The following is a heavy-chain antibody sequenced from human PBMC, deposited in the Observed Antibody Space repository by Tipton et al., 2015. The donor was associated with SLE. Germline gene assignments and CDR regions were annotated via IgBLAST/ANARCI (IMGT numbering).Heavy chain of an antibody. CDR1: GGSISSYY. Sequence: TLSLTCTVSGGSISSYYWSWIRQPPGKGLEWIGYIYYSGSTNYNPSLKSRVTISVDTSKNQFSLKLSSVTAADTAGYYCARQSYPGLVVYAHNWFDPWGQGTLVTVSS. CDR2: IYYSGST. V-gene: IGHV4-59*08. J-gene: IGHJ5*02. CDR3: ARQSYPGLVVYAHNWFDP. D-gene: IGHD2-8*02.